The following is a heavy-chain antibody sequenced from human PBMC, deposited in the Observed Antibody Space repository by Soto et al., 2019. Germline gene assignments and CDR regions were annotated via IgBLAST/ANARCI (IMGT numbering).Heavy chain of an antibody. J-gene: IGHJ6*02. D-gene: IGHD2-15*01. CDR1: GFSLSTSGVG. V-gene: IGHV2-5*02. Sequence: QITLKESGPTLVKPTQTLTLTCTFSGFSLSTSGVGVGWIRQPPGKALEWVALIYWDDDKRYSPSLTSRLTLTKDTYKYQVVLTMTNMDPVDTATYYCAHVLVVVANYGMDVWGQGTTVTVSS. CDR3: AHVLVVVANYGMDV. CDR2: IYWDDDK.